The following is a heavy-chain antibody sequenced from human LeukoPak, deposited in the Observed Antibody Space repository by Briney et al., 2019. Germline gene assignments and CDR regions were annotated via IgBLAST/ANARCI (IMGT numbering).Heavy chain of an antibody. J-gene: IGHJ4*02. V-gene: IGHV3-30*18. Sequence: GGSLRLSCAASGFTFSSYGMHWARQAPGKGLEWVAVISYDGSNKYYADSVKGRFTISRDNSKNTLYLQMNSLRAEDTAVYYCAKDPPSGSSTSFDYWGQGTLVTVSS. CDR2: ISYDGSNK. D-gene: IGHD6-6*01. CDR1: GFTFSSYG. CDR3: AKDPPSGSSTSFDY.